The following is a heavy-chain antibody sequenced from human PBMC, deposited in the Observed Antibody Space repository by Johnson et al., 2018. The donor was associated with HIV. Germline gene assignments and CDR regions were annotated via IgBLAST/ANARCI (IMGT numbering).Heavy chain of an antibody. Sequence: QVHLVESGGGLVQPGGSLRLSCAASGFTFSSYAMHWVRQAPGKGLEWVAVISYDGSNKYYADAVKGRFTISRDNSKNTLYLQMKSLRAEDTAVYYCARGRIGAAGWDAFDVWGQGTMVTVSS. CDR3: ARGRIGAAGWDAFDV. D-gene: IGHD6-13*01. J-gene: IGHJ3*01. V-gene: IGHV3-30-3*01. CDR2: ISYDGSNK. CDR1: GFTFSSYA.